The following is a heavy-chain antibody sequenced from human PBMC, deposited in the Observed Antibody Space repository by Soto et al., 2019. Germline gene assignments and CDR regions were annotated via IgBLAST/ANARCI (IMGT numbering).Heavy chain of an antibody. CDR3: AINLYNTGDFDH. CDR2: MTPNSGNT. Sequence: QVKLMQSGAEVRKPGASVKVSCRASGYTFTDYDINWVRQATGQGLEWLGWMTPNSGNTGYALKFQGRVTLTRDISRSTAYMELSSLTSEYTAVYYCAINLYNTGDFDHWGQGTLVSVSS. J-gene: IGHJ5*02. CDR1: GYTFTDYD. V-gene: IGHV1-8*02. D-gene: IGHD3-16*01.